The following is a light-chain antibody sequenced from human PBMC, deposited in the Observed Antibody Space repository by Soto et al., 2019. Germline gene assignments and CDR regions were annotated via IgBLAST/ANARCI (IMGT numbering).Light chain of an antibody. CDR1: QSVSRY. CDR3: QQAASSPIT. J-gene: IGKJ5*01. Sequence: EIVLTQSPVTLSLSPGERATLSCMSSQSVSRYLAWYQQKPDQAPRLLIYDAFNRATGIPARFSGSGSGTEFTLTISSLQSEDFATYYCQQAASSPITFGQGTRLEI. V-gene: IGKV3-11*01. CDR2: DAF.